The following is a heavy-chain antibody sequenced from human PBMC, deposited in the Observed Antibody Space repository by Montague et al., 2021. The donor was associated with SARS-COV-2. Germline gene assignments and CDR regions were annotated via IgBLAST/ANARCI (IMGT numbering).Heavy chain of an antibody. J-gene: IGHJ4*02. CDR3: AKDLYYVSLTGYDLDGGAFDY. Sequence: SLRLSFAASGFTFSSSAMSWVRQAPGKGLEWVSAIRGSGGSTYYADSVEGRFTISRDNSKNTLYLQMNSLRAEDTAVYYCAKDLYYVSLTGYDLDGGAFDYWGQGTLVTVSS. CDR1: GFTFSSSA. V-gene: IGHV3-23*01. D-gene: IGHD3-9*01. CDR2: IRGSGGST.